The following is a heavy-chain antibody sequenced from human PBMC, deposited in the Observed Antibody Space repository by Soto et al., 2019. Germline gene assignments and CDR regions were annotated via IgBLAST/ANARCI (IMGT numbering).Heavy chain of an antibody. J-gene: IGHJ5*02. CDR1: GGSISSSGYY. D-gene: IGHD3-22*01. Sequence: SETLSLTCTVSGGSISSSGYYWGWIRQPPGKGLEWIGSISFKGTTYYNPSLQSRVTISVDMSKNQFSLNVNSVTAAETAVFYCARSTFWYYHETGGYYGFATWGKGSLVTVSS. V-gene: IGHV4-39*01. CDR2: ISFKGTT. CDR3: ARSTFWYYHETGGYYGFAT.